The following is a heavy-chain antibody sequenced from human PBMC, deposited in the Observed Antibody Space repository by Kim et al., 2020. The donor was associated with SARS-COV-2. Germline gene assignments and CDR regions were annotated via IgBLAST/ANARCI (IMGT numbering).Heavy chain of an antibody. CDR2: ISGSGGST. CDR3: AKARGIVVVVAAMDY. J-gene: IGHJ4*02. V-gene: IGHV3-23*01. D-gene: IGHD2-15*01. Sequence: GGSLRLSCAASGFTFSSYAMSWVRQAPGKGLEWVSAISGSGGSTYYADSVKGRLTISRDNSKNTLYLQMNSLRAEDTAVYYCAKARGIVVVVAAMDYWGQGTLVTVSS. CDR1: GFTFSSYA.